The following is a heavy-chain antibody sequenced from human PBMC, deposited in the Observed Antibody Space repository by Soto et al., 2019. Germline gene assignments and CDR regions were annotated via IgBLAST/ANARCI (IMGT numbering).Heavy chain of an antibody. Sequence: WGSLRLSCAASGFTVSNAWINWVRQDPGKGLEWVGRIKSKIDGGTTDFAAPVKGRFAISRDDSKNMVYLEMNSLKTEDTAVYYCARFRDYYDSSGRYGMDVWGQGTTVTISS. D-gene: IGHD3-22*01. V-gene: IGHV3-15*07. CDR2: IKSKIDGGTT. CDR1: GFTVSNAW. CDR3: ARFRDYYDSSGRYGMDV. J-gene: IGHJ6*02.